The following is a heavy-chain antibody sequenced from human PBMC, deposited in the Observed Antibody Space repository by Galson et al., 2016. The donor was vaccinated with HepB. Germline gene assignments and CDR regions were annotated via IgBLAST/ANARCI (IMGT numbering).Heavy chain of an antibody. D-gene: IGHD2-15*01. V-gene: IGHV4-59*01. CDR1: GGSISNFH. CDR2: IFHTGSA. Sequence: ATLSLTCTVSGGSISNFHWTWIRQSPGTGLEWIGYIFHTGSANYNPSLRSRVTLSVDTSKNQFSLRLASVTAADTAVYYCARGRLFCESNTCYYWYFDLWGRGTLVAVSS. J-gene: IGHJ2*01. CDR3: ARGRLFCESNTCYYWYFDL.